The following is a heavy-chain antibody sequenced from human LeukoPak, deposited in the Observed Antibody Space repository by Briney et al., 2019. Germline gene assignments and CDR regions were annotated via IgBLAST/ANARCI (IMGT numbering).Heavy chain of an antibody. Sequence: SVKVSCKASGGTFSSYAISWVRQAPGQGLEWMGGIIPIFGTANYAQKFQGRVTITADKSTSTAYMELGSLRSEDTAVYYCARVFGYCSSTSCYGGSWFDPWGQGTLVTVSS. V-gene: IGHV1-69*06. CDR2: IIPIFGTA. CDR3: ARVFGYCSSTSCYGGSWFDP. CDR1: GGTFSSYA. D-gene: IGHD2-2*03. J-gene: IGHJ5*02.